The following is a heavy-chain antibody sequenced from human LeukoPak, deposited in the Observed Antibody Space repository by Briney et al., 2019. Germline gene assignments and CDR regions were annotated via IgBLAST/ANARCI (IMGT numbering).Heavy chain of an antibody. D-gene: IGHD6-19*01. CDR2: ISYDGSNK. Sequence: PGGSLRLSCAASGFTFSSYAMHWVRQAPGKGLEWVAVISYDGSNKYYADSVKGRFTISRDNSKNTLYLQMNSLRAEDTAVYYCARVASGWYGQYTFDYWGRGTLVTVSS. V-gene: IGHV3-30-3*01. J-gene: IGHJ4*02. CDR3: ARVASGWYGQYTFDY. CDR1: GFTFSSYA.